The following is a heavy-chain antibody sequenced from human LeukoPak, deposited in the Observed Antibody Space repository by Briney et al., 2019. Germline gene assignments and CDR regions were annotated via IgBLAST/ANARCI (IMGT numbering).Heavy chain of an antibody. D-gene: IGHD3-16*01. CDR2: IIPILGIT. Sequence: SVKVSCKASGGXFSSYAISWVRQAPGQGLEWMGRIIPILGITNYAQKFQGRVTITADKSTSTAYMELSSLRSDDTAVYYCARDPSGGYVPYFDYWGQGTLVTVPS. V-gene: IGHV1-69*04. CDR3: ARDPSGGYVPYFDY. CDR1: GGXFSSYA. J-gene: IGHJ4*02.